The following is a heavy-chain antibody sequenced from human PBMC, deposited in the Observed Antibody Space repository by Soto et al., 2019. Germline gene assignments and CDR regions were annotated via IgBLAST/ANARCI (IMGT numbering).Heavy chain of an antibody. CDR2: ISAYNGNT. D-gene: IGHD1-20*01. J-gene: IGHJ4*02. CDR1: GYTFTSYS. CDR3: ARASKGRYNWIPFDY. Sequence: ASVKVSCKASGYTFTSYSISWVRQAPGQGLEWMGWISAYNGNTNYAQKLQGRVTMTTDTSTSTAYMELRSLRSDDTAVYYCARASKGRYNWIPFDYWGQGTLVTVSS. V-gene: IGHV1-18*04.